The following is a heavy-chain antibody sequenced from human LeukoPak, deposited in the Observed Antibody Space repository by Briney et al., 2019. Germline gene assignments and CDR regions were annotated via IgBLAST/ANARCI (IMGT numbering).Heavy chain of an antibody. J-gene: IGHJ4*02. CDR3: AKDDGWVQYAN. V-gene: IGHV3-23*01. CDR2: ISGSGSYT. CDR1: GFTVSDYS. Sequence: PGGSLRLSCAASGFTVSDYSMSWVRQAPGKGLEWVSAISGSGSYTDYADSVKGRFTISRDNSKNTLYLQMNSLRAEDTAVYYCAKDDGWVQYANWGQGTLVTVSS. D-gene: IGHD5-24*01.